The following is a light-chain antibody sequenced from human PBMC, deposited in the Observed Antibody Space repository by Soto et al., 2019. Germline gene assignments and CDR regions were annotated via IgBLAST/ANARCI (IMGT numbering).Light chain of an antibody. CDR1: QSVLYSPNNKNY. CDR2: WAS. J-gene: IGKJ1*01. Sequence: DIVMTQSPDSLAVSLGERATINCKSSQSVLYSPNNKNYLAWYQQKSGQPPKLLIYWASTRESGVPDRFSGSGSGTDFTLTISSLQAEDVAVYYCHQYYNTPPWTFGQGTKVEIK. CDR3: HQYYNTPPWT. V-gene: IGKV4-1*01.